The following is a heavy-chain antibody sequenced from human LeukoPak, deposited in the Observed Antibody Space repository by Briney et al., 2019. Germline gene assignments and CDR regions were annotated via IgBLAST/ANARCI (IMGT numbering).Heavy chain of an antibody. CDR2: IYSSGST. V-gene: IGHV4-59*08. D-gene: IGHD6-13*01. CDR3: AGRQAAAGTFYF. J-gene: IGHJ4*02. Sequence: PSETLSLTCAVSGGSITSYYWSWTRQPPGKGLEWIGNIYSSGSTSYNPSLNSRLTISLDTSKNQFSLKLTSVTAADTAVYYCAGRQAAAGTFYFWGQGSLVTVSS. CDR1: GGSITSYY.